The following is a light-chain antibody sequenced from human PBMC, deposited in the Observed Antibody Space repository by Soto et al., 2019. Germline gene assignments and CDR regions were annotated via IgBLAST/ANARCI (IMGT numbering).Light chain of an antibody. CDR2: EVT. CDR1: SSDVGGYNY. CDR3: CSFAGTNSFD. Sequence: LTQPPSASWSPGQSVTISCTGTSSDVGGYNYVSWYQQRPGKAPKLIIYEVTKRPSGVPDRVFGSKSGNTASLTVSGLQADDEADYYCCSFAGTNSFDFGTGTKVTVL. J-gene: IGLJ1*01. V-gene: IGLV2-8*01.